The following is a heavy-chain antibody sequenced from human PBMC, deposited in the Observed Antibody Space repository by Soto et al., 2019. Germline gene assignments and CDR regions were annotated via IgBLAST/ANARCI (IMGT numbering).Heavy chain of an antibody. Sequence: PGGSLRLSCAASGFTFSNYAVTWVRQAPGKGLEWVSAISGSGGSTYYADSVKGRFTISRDNSKNTLYLQMNSLRAEDTAVYYCAKDANYYDSSGYLDYWGQGTLVTVSS. CDR1: GFTFSNYA. CDR2: ISGSGGST. D-gene: IGHD3-22*01. J-gene: IGHJ4*02. CDR3: AKDANYYDSSGYLDY. V-gene: IGHV3-23*01.